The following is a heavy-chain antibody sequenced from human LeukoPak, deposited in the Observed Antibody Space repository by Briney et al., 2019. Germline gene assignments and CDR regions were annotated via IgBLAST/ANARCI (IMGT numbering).Heavy chain of an antibody. CDR3: ARSVRGYGSGSYYRINWFDP. CDR2: IYYSGST. V-gene: IGHV4-61*08. Sequence: SETLSLTCTVSGGSVSGGVYYWNWIRQPPGKGREWIGYIYYSGSTNYNPSLKRRATISVDTSKNQFSLKLSSVTAADTAVYYCARSVRGYGSGSYYRINWFDPWGQGTLVTVSS. CDR1: GGSVSGGVYY. J-gene: IGHJ5*02. D-gene: IGHD3-10*01.